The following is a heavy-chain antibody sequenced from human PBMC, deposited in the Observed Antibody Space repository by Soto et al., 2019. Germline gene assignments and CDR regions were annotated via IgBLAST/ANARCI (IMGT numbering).Heavy chain of an antibody. D-gene: IGHD6-19*01. CDR1: GFTVRSNY. Sequence: GGSLRLSCAASGFTVRSNYMSWVRQAPGKGLEWVSVIYSGGSPYYADSAKGRLTISRDNSKNTLYLQMNSLRAEDTAVYYCARAGSSGWYYFDYWGQGTLVTVSS. J-gene: IGHJ4*02. V-gene: IGHV3-53*01. CDR2: IYSGGSP. CDR3: ARAGSSGWYYFDY.